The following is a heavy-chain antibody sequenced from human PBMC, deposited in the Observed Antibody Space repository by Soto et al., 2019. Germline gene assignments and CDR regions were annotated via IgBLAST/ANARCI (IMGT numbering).Heavy chain of an antibody. J-gene: IGHJ4*02. CDR1: GGSISSYY. Sequence: SETLSLTCTVSGGSISSYYWSWIRQPPGKGLEWIGYIYYSGSTNYNPSLKSRVTISVDTSKNQFSLKLSSVTAADTAVYYCARGGAGGYIDYRGQGTLVTVSS. CDR2: IYYSGST. CDR3: ARGGAGGYIDY. D-gene: IGHD3-10*01. V-gene: IGHV4-59*01.